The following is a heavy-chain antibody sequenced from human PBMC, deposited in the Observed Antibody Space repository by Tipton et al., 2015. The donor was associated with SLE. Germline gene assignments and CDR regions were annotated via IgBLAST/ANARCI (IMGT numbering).Heavy chain of an antibody. J-gene: IGHJ6*03. V-gene: IGHV4-34*01. D-gene: IGHD3-10*01. CDR1: GGSFSRYY. Sequence: LSLTCALSGGSFSRYYWTWIRQSPGKGLEWIGEVSHSGDTNYTPSLKSRVSISVDTSKNLFFLKLTSVTAADTAVYFCARGFGYYYNYLDVWGKGTTVIVSS. CDR3: ARGFGYYYNYLDV. CDR2: VSHSGDT.